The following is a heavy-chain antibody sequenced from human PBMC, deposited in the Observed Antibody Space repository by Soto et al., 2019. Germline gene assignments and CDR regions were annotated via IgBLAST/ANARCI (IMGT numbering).Heavy chain of an antibody. V-gene: IGHV4-31*03. CDR2: IRYSGSA. J-gene: IGHJ2*01. CDR1: GVSITSDGYY. D-gene: IGHD1-7*01. CDR3: SSGPGSTRYFDL. Sequence: SEALSLTCTVSGVSITSDGYYWILIRQHPGQGLEWIAYIRYSGSAYYNPSLKSRVTISRDTSKNQLSLKLNSVAAADTAVYFCSSGPGSTRYFDLWRRGTMVT.